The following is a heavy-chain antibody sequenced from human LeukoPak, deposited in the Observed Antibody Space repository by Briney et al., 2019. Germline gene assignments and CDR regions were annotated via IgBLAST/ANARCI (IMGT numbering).Heavy chain of an antibody. CDR1: GGSISSGSYY. J-gene: IGHJ4*02. CDR2: IYTSGST. CDR3: AREMATIVYFDY. D-gene: IGHD5-24*01. Sequence: PSETLSLTCTVSGGSISSGSYYWRWLRQPAGTGLEWIGRIYTSGSTNYNPSLKSRVTISVDTSKNQFSLKLSSVTAADTAVYYCAREMATIVYFDYWGQGTLVTVSS. V-gene: IGHV4-61*02.